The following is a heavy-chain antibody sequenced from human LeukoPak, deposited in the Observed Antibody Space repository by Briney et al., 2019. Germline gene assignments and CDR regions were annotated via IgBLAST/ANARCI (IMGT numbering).Heavy chain of an antibody. V-gene: IGHV1-69*05. CDR3: AREAASATWRMNAGPDAFDI. D-gene: IGHD6-13*01. J-gene: IGHJ3*02. CDR2: IIPIFGTA. Sequence: ASVKVSCKASGGTFSSYAISWVRQAPGQGLEWMGRIIPIFGTANYAQKFQGRVTITTDESTSTAYMELSSLKSEDTAVYYCAREAASATWRMNAGPDAFDIWGQGTMVTVSS. CDR1: GGTFSSYA.